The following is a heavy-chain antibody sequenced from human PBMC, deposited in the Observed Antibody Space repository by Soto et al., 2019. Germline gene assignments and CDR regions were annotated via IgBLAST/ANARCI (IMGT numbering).Heavy chain of an antibody. CDR3: AAFSVVEATNVNWFDP. CDR2: TYYTGST. CDR1: SGSVSDGDYY. V-gene: IGHV4-30-4*01. D-gene: IGHD1-26*01. J-gene: IGHJ5*02. Sequence: SSETLSLTCTVSSGSVSDGDYYWSWIRQPPGEGLEWIGYTYYTGSTYYNPALNSRVTISVDMSNNQFSLKLSSVAAADTAIYFCAAFSVVEATNVNWFDPWGQGTLVTVSS.